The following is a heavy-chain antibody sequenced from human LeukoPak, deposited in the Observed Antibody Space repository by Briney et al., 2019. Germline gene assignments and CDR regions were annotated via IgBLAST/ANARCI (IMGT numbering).Heavy chain of an antibody. CDR2: ISAYNGNT. D-gene: IGHD3-10*01. CDR3: ARDTDTGNYYGSGSYYSPPGY. J-gene: IGHJ4*02. V-gene: IGHV1-18*01. CDR1: GYTFTSYG. Sequence: GASVTVSCKASGYTFTSYGISWVRQAHGQGLEWMGWISAYNGNTNYAQKFQGRVTMTTDTFTSTAYMELRSLRSDDTAMYHCARDTDTGNYYGSGSYYSPPGYWGQGTLVTVSS.